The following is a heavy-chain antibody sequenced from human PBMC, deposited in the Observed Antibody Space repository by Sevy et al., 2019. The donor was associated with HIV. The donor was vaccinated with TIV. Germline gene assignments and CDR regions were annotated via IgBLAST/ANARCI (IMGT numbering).Heavy chain of an antibody. J-gene: IGHJ3*02. CDR2: YDPEDGET. CDR1: GYSVSDLS. D-gene: IGHD3-22*01. V-gene: IGHV1-24*01. CDR3: ATSPDYYDSSRDAFDI. Sequence: ASVKVSCKVSGYSVSDLSIHWVRQAPGKGLEWMGGYDPEDGETIYAQKFQGRVTMTEDTSTDTAYMELSGLRSEDTAVYYCATSPDYYDSSRDAFDIWGQGTMVTVSS.